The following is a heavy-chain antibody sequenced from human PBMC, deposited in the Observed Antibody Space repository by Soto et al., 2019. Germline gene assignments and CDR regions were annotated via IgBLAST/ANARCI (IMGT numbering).Heavy chain of an antibody. CDR1: GFTFSSYA. V-gene: IGHV3-30-3*01. CDR2: ISYDGSNK. D-gene: IGHD5-18*01. CDR3: ARGYSYGSNYYYGMDV. Sequence: QVQLVESGGGVVQPGRSLRLSCAASGFTFSSYAMHWVRQAPGKGLEWVAVISYDGSNKYYADSVKGRFTISRDNSKNTLYLQMNSLRAEDTAGYYCARGYSYGSNYYYGMDVWGQGTTVTVSS. J-gene: IGHJ6*02.